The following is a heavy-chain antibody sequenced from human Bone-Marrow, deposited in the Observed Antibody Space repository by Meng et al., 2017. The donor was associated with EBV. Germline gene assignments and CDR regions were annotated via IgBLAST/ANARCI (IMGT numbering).Heavy chain of an antibody. CDR1: GGTFSSYA. D-gene: IGHD3-10*01. Sequence: VQLVQSGAEGKKPGSSVKVSCKASGGTFSSYAISWVRQAPGQGLEWMGGIIPIFGTANYAQKFQGRVTITADESTSTAYMELSSLRSEDTAVYYCARDPHSYGSGSQGYFDYWGQGTLVTVSS. CDR2: IIPIFGTA. J-gene: IGHJ4*02. CDR3: ARDPHSYGSGSQGYFDY. V-gene: IGHV1-69*01.